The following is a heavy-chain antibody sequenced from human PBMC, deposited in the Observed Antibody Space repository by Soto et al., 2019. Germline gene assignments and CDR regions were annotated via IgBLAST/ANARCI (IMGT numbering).Heavy chain of an antibody. CDR1: GYTLTSHH. Sequence: QVHLVQSGAEVKKPGASMKVSCTASGYTLTSHHVHWVRQAPGRRLEWMGSINPANGVAQYTARFQGRVIMTRDTSTSTVYMELRGLTSEDTAIFYCARGGGVGLDGSAAFDIGGQGTMVTVSS. CDR3: ARGGGVGLDGSAAFDI. J-gene: IGHJ3*02. V-gene: IGHV1-46*01. CDR2: INPANGVA. D-gene: IGHD1-1*01.